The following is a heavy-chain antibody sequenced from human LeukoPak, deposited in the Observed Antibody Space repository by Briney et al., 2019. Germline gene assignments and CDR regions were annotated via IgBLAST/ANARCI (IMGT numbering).Heavy chain of an antibody. J-gene: IGHJ6*02. D-gene: IGHD3-3*01. Sequence: PGGSLRLSCATSGFTFSSYAMSWVRRAPREGLGWVSAISGSGGSTYYADSVKGRFTISRDNSKNTLYLQMNSLRAEDTAVYYCAKDRGGYYDFWSGYYFHYYYGMDVWGQGTTVTVSS. CDR3: AKDRGGYYDFWSGYYFHYYYGMDV. CDR2: ISGSGGST. CDR1: GFTFSSYA. V-gene: IGHV3-23*01.